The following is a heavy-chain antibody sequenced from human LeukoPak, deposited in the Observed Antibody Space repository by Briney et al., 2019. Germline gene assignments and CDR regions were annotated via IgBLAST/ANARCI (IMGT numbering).Heavy chain of an antibody. CDR2: INHGGST. Sequence: SETLSLTCAVYGGSFSGYYWSWIRQPPGKGLEWIGEINHGGSTNYNPSLRSRVTMSIDTSKNQSSLKLSSVTAADTAVYYCARGREYYDSSGYYSQNWFDPWGPGTLVTVSS. J-gene: IGHJ5*02. CDR1: GGSFSGYY. CDR3: ARGREYYDSSGYYSQNWFDP. V-gene: IGHV4-34*01. D-gene: IGHD3-22*01.